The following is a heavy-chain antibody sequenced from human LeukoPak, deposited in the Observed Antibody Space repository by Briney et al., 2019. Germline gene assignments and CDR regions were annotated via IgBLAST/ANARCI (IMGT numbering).Heavy chain of an antibody. CDR1: GYTFTSYD. J-gene: IGHJ4*02. V-gene: IGHV1-8*01. Sequence: ASVKVSCKASGYTFTSYDINWVRQATGRGLEWMGWMNPNSGNTGYAQKFQGRVTMTRNTSISTAYMELSSLRSEDTAVYYCARGSELLFVEATIDYWGQGTLVTVSS. CDR2: MNPNSGNT. D-gene: IGHD2-2*01. CDR3: ARGSELLFVEATIDY.